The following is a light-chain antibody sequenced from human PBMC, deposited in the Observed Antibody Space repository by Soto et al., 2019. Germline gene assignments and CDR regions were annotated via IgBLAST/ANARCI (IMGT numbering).Light chain of an antibody. CDR2: WAS. V-gene: IGKV4-1*01. CDR1: QSILYSSNNKNY. Sequence: DIVMTQSPDYLAVSLGERATINCKSSQSILYSSNNKNYLAWYQQKPGQPPKLLFYWASTRESGVPDRFSGSGSGTDFTLTISSLQAEDVAVYYCQQYYSTPWTFGQGTKVDIK. CDR3: QQYYSTPWT. J-gene: IGKJ1*01.